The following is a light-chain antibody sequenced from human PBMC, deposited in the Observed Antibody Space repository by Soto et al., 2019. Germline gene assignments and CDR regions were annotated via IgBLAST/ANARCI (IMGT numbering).Light chain of an antibody. V-gene: IGLV2-23*01. CDR3: CSYAGSNTWV. CDR2: EGS. CDR1: SSDVGSYNL. J-gene: IGLJ3*02. Sequence: QSVLTQPASLSGSPGQSITISCTGTSSDVGSYNLVSWYQQHPGKAPKLIIYEGSKRPSGVSNRFSESKSGNTASLTISGLQPGDEADYYCCSYAGSNTWVFGGGTQLTVL.